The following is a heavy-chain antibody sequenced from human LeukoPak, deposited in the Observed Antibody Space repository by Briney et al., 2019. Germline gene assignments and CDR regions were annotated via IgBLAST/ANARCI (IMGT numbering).Heavy chain of an antibody. V-gene: IGHV3-49*04. J-gene: IGHJ4*02. CDR2: IRSKAFGGTA. CDR3: TRRSGSSGWYSLDY. D-gene: IGHD6-19*01. Sequence: GSLRLSCAASGFTFSSYGMHWVRQAPGKGLEWVGLIRSKAFGGTAEYAASVKGRFTISRDDSKSIAYLQVNSLQTEDTAVYYCTRRSGSSGWYSLDYWGQGTLVTVSS. CDR1: GFTFSSYG.